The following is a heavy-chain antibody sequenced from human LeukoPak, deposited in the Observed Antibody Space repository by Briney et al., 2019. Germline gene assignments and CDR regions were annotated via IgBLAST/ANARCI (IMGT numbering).Heavy chain of an antibody. D-gene: IGHD4-17*01. J-gene: IGHJ4*02. Sequence: SETLSLTCAVYGGSFSGYYWSWIRQPPGKGLEWIGEINHSGSTNYNPSLKRPVTLSVVASKNQFSLKLSSVTAADPAVYYCARGPPQPDDGDYGNSQGFDYWGQGTLVTVSS. CDR1: GGSFSGYY. CDR2: INHSGST. V-gene: IGHV4-34*01. CDR3: ARGPPQPDDGDYGNSQGFDY.